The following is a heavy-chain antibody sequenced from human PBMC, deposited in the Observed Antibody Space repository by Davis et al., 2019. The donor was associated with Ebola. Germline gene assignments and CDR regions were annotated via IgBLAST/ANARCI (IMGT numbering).Heavy chain of an antibody. Sequence: ASVKVSCKASGYTFTSYGISWVRQAPGQGLEWMGWISAYNGNTNYAQKFQGRVTMTRDTSTSTVYLELSSLRSEDTAVYYCARERLRLRTPYGMDVWGQGTTVTVSS. CDR3: ARERLRLRTPYGMDV. CDR2: ISAYNGNT. J-gene: IGHJ6*02. CDR1: GYTFTSYG. D-gene: IGHD5-12*01. V-gene: IGHV1-18*01.